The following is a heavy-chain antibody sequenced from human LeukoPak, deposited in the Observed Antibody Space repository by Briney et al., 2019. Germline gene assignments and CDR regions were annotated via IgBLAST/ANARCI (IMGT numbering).Heavy chain of an antibody. D-gene: IGHD6-19*01. CDR2: FDPEDGET. Sequence: ASVKVSCKVSGYTLTELSMHWVRQAPGKGLEWMGGFDPEDGETIYAQKFQGRVTMTEDTSTDTAYMELSSLRSEDTAVYYCATNYRAVAGTRGNYYYMDVWGKGTTVTVSS. V-gene: IGHV1-24*01. CDR3: ATNYRAVAGTRGNYYYMDV. J-gene: IGHJ6*03. CDR1: GYTLTELS.